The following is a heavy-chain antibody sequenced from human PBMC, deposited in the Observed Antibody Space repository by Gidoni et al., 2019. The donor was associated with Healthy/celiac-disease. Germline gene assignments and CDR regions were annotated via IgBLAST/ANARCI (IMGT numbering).Heavy chain of an antibody. Sequence: EVQLVESGGGLVQPGRSLRLSCAASGFTFDDYAMQWVRQAPGKGLEWGSGISWNSGSIGYADSVKGRFTISRDNAKNSLYLQMNSLRAEDTALYYCAKEGYCSGGSCFLSYYGMDVWGQGTTDTVSS. CDR1: GFTFDDYA. CDR3: AKEGYCSGGSCFLSYYGMDV. D-gene: IGHD2-15*01. J-gene: IGHJ6*02. V-gene: IGHV3-9*01. CDR2: ISWNSGSI.